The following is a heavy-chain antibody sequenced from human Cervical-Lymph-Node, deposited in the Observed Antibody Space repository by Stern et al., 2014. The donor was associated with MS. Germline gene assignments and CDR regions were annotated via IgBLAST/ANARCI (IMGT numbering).Heavy chain of an antibody. D-gene: IGHD3-10*01. Sequence: EVHLVESGGGLEQPGGSLRLSCAASGFTFNNYDMSWARQAPGKGLEWVSSFKGDGRTYYADSVKGRFTISRDDSKNTLYLQMNSLGADDTAVYYCAKGTWLEYWGQGTLVTVSS. V-gene: IGHV3-23*04. J-gene: IGHJ4*02. CDR3: AKGTWLEY. CDR1: GFTFNNYD. CDR2: FKGDGRT.